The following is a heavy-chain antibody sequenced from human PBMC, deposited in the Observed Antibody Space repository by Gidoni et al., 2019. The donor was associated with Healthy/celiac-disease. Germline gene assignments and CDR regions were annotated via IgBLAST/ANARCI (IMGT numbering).Heavy chain of an antibody. CDR1: GGTFSSYA. CDR3: ASSWFGELVGRPPYYGMDV. J-gene: IGHJ6*02. V-gene: IGHV1-69*01. Sequence: QVQLVQSGAEVKKPGSSVKVSCQASGGTFSSYAISWVRQSPGQGLEWMGGSIPIIGTANYAQKFQGRVTITADESTSTAYMELSSLRSEDTAVYYCASSWFGELVGRPPYYGMDVWGQGTTVTVSS. CDR2: SIPIIGTA. D-gene: IGHD3-10*01.